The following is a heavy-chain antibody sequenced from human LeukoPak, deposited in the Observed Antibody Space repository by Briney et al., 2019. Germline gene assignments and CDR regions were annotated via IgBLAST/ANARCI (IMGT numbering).Heavy chain of an antibody. D-gene: IGHD2-15*01. CDR2: ISAYNGNT. CDR3: ARVVVVAATYYYYYMDV. CDR1: GYTFTGYY. V-gene: IGHV1-18*04. Sequence: ASVKVSCKASGYTFTGYYMHWVRQAPGQGLEWMGWISAYNGNTNYAQKLQGRVTMTTDTSTSTAYMELRSLRSDDTAVYYCARVVVVAATYYYYYMDVWGKGTTVTVSS. J-gene: IGHJ6*03.